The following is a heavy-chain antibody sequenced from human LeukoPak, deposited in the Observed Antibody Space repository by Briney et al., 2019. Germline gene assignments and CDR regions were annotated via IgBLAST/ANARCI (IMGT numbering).Heavy chain of an antibody. Sequence: SETLSLTCTVSGGSVSSDAYYWSWIRQPPGKGLEWIGYIYNSGSANYNPSLKSRVTISVDTSKNHFSLKLSSVTAADTAVYHCARGHFGVVIIPDYFDYWGQGTLVTVSS. D-gene: IGHD3-3*01. CDR2: IYNSGSA. V-gene: IGHV4-61*03. CDR3: ARGHFGVVIIPDYFDY. J-gene: IGHJ4*02. CDR1: GGSVSSDAYY.